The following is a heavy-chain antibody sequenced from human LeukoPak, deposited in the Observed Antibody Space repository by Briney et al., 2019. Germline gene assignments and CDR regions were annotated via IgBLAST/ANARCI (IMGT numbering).Heavy chain of an antibody. J-gene: IGHJ6*02. CDR3: ARGGSYGYAGSFDYYYYGMDV. CDR2: ISSSSSYI. Sequence: PGGSLRLSGAASGFTFSSYSMTWVRQAPGKGLEWGSSISSSSSYIYYSDSWKGRFTISRDNAKNSLYLQMNSLRAEDTAVYYCARGGSYGYAGSFDYYYYGMDVWGQGTTVTVSS. V-gene: IGHV3-21*01. D-gene: IGHD5-18*01. CDR1: GFTFSSYS.